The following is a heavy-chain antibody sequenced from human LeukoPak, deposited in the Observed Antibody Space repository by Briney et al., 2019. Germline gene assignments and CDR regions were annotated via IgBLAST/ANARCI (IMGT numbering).Heavy chain of an antibody. CDR1: GFTFRIYA. CDR3: AKDRSGYYYTYFDY. CDR2: ISGSGGTT. Sequence: RPSLTLACAAAGFTFRIYAMSWVRQAPGKGLEWVSAISGSGGTTYYADSVKGRFTISRDNSKNTLYLQMNSLRAEDTAIYYCAKDRSGYYYTYFDYWGQGNLVTVSS. V-gene: IGHV3-23*01. D-gene: IGHD3-22*01. J-gene: IGHJ4*02.